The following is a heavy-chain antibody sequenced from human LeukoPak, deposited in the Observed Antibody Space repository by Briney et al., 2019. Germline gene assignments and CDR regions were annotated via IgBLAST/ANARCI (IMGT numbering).Heavy chain of an antibody. CDR1: GFTFSSYE. D-gene: IGHD4-17*01. V-gene: IGHV3-48*03. J-gene: IGHJ4*02. Sequence: AGGSLRLSCAASGFTFSSYEMNWVRQAPGKGLEWVSYISSSGSTIYYADSVKGRFTISRDNAKNSLYLQMNSLRAEDTAVYYCARTFMTTVTTHDCWGQGTLVTVSS. CDR3: ARTFMTTVTTHDC. CDR2: ISSSGSTI.